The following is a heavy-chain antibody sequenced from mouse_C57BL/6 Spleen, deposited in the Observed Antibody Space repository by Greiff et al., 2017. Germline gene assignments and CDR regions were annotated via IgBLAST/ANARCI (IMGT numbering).Heavy chain of an antibody. V-gene: IGHV1-15*01. Sequence: VQLQQSGAELVRPGASVTLSCKASGYTFTDYEMHWVKQTPVHGLEWIGAIDPETGGTAYNQKFKGKAILTADKSSSTAYMELRSLTSEDSAVYYCTSGYYGNYGYLDVWGTGTTVTVAS. D-gene: IGHD2-1*01. J-gene: IGHJ1*03. CDR2: IDPETGGT. CDR1: GYTFTDYE. CDR3: TSGYYGNYGYLDV.